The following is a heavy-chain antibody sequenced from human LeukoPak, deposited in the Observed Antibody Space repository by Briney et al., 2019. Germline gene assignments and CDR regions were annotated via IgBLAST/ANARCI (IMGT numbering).Heavy chain of an antibody. V-gene: IGHV3-30*18. CDR3: AKGLLRYSGSYYYGEAFDI. CDR2: ISYDGSNK. Sequence: QTGGSLRLSCAASGFTFSSYGMHWVRQAPGKGLEWVAVISYDGSNKYYADSVKGRFTISRDNSKNTLYLQMNSLRAEDTAVYYCAKGLLRYSGSYYYGEAFDIWGQGTMVTVSS. D-gene: IGHD1-26*01. CDR1: GFTFSSYG. J-gene: IGHJ3*02.